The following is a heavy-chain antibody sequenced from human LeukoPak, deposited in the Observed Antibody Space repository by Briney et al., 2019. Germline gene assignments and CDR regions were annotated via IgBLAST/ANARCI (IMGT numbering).Heavy chain of an antibody. CDR3: ARGPTLKYFHH. V-gene: IGHV4-39*02. CDR1: GGSISSTTYY. CDR2: IYYSGTT. J-gene: IGHJ1*01. Sequence: EILSLTCTVSGGSISSTTYYWGWIRQPPGKGLEWIGTIYYSGTTYYNPSLKSRVTISVDTSKNQFSLELSSMTAADTAVYYCARGPTLKYFHHWGQGTLVSVSS.